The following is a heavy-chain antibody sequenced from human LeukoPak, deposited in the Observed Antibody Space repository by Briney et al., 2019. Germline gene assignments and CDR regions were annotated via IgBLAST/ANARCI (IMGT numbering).Heavy chain of an antibody. D-gene: IGHD1-14*01. Sequence: SETLSLTCSVSGGSVSSYYWSWIRQSPGKGLEWIGYIHNSGRTDYNPSLKSRVTGFVDTSKNQVSLRLSSVTAADTAVYYCARHGTISSESYFDYWGQGALVTVSS. J-gene: IGHJ4*02. CDR1: GGSVSSYY. CDR2: IHNSGRT. V-gene: IGHV4-59*08. CDR3: ARHGTISSESYFDY.